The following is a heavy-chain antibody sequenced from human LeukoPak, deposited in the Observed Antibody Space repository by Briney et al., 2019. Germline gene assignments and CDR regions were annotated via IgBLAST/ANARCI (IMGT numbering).Heavy chain of an antibody. CDR1: GYTFTSYY. J-gene: IGHJ3*02. Sequence: ASVKVSCKASGYTFTSYYMHWVRQAPGQGLEWMGIINPSGGSTSYAQKFQGRVTMTRDMSTSTVYMELSSLRSEDTAVYYCAREAYSSGGLDAFDIWGQGTMVTVS. V-gene: IGHV1-46*01. CDR3: AREAYSSGGLDAFDI. CDR2: INPSGGST. D-gene: IGHD6-19*01.